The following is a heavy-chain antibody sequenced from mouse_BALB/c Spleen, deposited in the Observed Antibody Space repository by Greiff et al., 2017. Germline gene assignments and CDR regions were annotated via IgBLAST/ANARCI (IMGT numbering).Heavy chain of an antibody. D-gene: IGHD1-3*01. CDR1: GFTFSSYA. J-gene: IGHJ4*01. V-gene: IGHV5-6-5*01. CDR3: AREWGDY. CDR2: ISSGGST. Sequence: EVKLMESGGGLVKPGGSLKLSCAASGFTFSSYAMSWVRQTPEKRLEWVASISSGGSTYYPDSVKGRFTISRDNARNILYLQMSSLRSEDTAMYYCAREWGDYWGQGTSVTVSS.